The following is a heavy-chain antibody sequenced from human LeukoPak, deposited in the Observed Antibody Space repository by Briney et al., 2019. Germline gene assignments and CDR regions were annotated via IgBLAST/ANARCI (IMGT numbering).Heavy chain of an antibody. J-gene: IGHJ4*02. Sequence: ASVKVSCKASGYTFTTYAMNWVRQAPGQGPEWMGWINPNTGNPTYAQGFTGRFVFSLNTSVNTAYLQISGLKADDSAVYYCAKAYQPLGGLSFPDYWGQGTLITVSS. CDR2: INPNTGNP. CDR3: AKAYQPLGGLSFPDY. D-gene: IGHD3-16*02. V-gene: IGHV7-4-1*02. CDR1: GYTFTTYA.